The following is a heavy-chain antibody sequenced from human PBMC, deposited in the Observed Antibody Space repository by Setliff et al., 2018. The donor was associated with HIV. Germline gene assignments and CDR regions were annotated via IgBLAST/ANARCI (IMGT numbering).Heavy chain of an antibody. V-gene: IGHV3-7*01. CDR3: ADPPSGY. J-gene: IGHJ4*02. D-gene: IGHD3-10*01. CDR2: VNPDGSEA. CDR1: GASDINYIW. Sequence: ETLSLTCAVSGASDINYIWWSWVRQAPGKGLEWVASVNPDGSEASSVGSMKGRFTVSRDNAKNSLSLQMNSLRVEDTAVYYCADPPSGYWGQGTLVTVPQ.